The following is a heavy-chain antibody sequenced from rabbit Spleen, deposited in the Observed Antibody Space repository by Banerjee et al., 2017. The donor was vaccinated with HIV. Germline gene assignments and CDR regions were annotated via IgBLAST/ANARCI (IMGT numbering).Heavy chain of an antibody. CDR1: GVSLNDKDV. J-gene: IGHJ4*01. D-gene: IGHD1-1*01. CDR2: INIVTGKA. Sequence: QEQLVESGGDLVKPEGSLTLTCKASGVSLNDKDVMCWVRQAPGKGLEWISCINIVTGKAGYASGAKGRVTRSRTSSTTVTLQMTSLTAADTATYFCARELVSVIGWNFNLWGPGTLVTVS. V-gene: IGHV1S45*01. CDR3: ARELVSVIGWNFNL.